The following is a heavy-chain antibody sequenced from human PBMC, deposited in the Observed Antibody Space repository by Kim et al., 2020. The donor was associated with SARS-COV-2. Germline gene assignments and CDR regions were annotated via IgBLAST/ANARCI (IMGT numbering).Heavy chain of an antibody. CDR2: IYSGDIT. CDR3: ARVLAVAGDDAFDL. J-gene: IGHJ3*01. D-gene: IGHD6-19*01. CDR1: GFTVSRNY. V-gene: IGHV3-66*01. Sequence: GGSLRLSCAASGFTVSRNYMSWVRQAPGKGLEWVSIIYSGDITYYADSVKGRFTISRDNSKNTLYLQMNSLRAEDSAVYYCARVLAVAGDDAFDLWGQG.